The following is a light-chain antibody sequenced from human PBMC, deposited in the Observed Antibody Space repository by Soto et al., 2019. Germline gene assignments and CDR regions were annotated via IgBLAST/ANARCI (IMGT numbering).Light chain of an antibody. V-gene: IGKV3-15*01. Sequence: EIVMTQSPATLSVSPGERATLSCRASQSVSSNLVWYQQKPDQAPRLLIYGASTRATGIPARFSGSGSGTEYTLTISSLQSDDFVVYYCQQYYNWPPWTFGQGTKVEIK. CDR3: QQYYNWPPWT. CDR1: QSVSSN. CDR2: GAS. J-gene: IGKJ1*01.